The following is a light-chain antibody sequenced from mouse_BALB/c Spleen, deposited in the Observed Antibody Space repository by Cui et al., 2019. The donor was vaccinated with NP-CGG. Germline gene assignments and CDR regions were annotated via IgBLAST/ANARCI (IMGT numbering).Light chain of an antibody. V-gene: IGLV1*01. CDR3: ALWYSNHWV. Sequence: AVGTQESALPQSPGEKVTLTCRSMTGAVTTSNYANWVQEKPDHLFTGLIGGTNNRAPGVPARFSGSLIGDKAALTITGAQTEDEAIYFCALWYSNHWVFGGGTKLTVL. CDR1: TGAVTTSNY. CDR2: GTN. J-gene: IGLJ1*01.